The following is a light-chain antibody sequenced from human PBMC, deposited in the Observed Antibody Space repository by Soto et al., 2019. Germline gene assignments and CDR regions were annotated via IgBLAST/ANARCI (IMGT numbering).Light chain of an antibody. Sequence: QSALTQPASVSGSPGQSITISCTGTSSDIGPYKYVSWYQQRPAKAPKLMIYDVSIRPSGVSSRFSGSKSGNTASLAISGLQSEDEADYYCAAWDDSLNGYVFGTGTKVTVL. CDR2: DVS. CDR1: SSDIGPYKY. J-gene: IGLJ1*01. V-gene: IGLV2-14*01. CDR3: AAWDDSLNGYV.